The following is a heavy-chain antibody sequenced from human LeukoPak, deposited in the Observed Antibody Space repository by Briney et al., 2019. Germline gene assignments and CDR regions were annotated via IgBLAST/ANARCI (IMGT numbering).Heavy chain of an antibody. J-gene: IGHJ6*03. CDR1: GYSISSGYY. V-gene: IGHV4-38-2*02. CDR2: IYHSGST. Sequence: LETLSPTCTVSGYSISSGYYWGWIRQPPGKGLEWIGSIYHSGSTYYNPSLKSRVTISVDTSKNQFSLKLSSVTAADTAVYYCARGAGYYDFWSGYYSYYYMDVWGKGTTVTVSS. D-gene: IGHD3-3*01. CDR3: ARGAGYYDFWSGYYSYYYMDV.